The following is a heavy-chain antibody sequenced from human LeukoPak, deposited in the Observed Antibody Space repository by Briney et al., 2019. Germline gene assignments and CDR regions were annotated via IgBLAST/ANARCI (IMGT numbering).Heavy chain of an antibody. Sequence: KASETLSLTCTVSGGSISSYYWSWIRQPPGKGLEWIGYIYYSGSTNYNPSLKSRVTISVDTSKNQFSLKLSSVTAADTAVYYCAKVDRYDLMGVFDYWGQGTLVTVSS. J-gene: IGHJ4*02. D-gene: IGHD3-16*01. CDR2: IYYSGST. V-gene: IGHV4-59*01. CDR3: AKVDRYDLMGVFDY. CDR1: GGSISSYY.